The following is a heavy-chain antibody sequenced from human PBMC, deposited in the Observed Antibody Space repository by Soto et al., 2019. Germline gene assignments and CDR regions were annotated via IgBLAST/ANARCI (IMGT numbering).Heavy chain of an antibody. J-gene: IGHJ4*02. CDR1: GYSFTNYW. CDR3: ARHSNGWYSDF. V-gene: IGHV5-51*01. D-gene: IGHD6-19*01. Sequence: RGESLKISCHASGYSFTNYWIGWVRQMPGKGLQWMGIIYPDDSDIRYSPSFQGQVTISADKSISIAYLQWSGLRASDTAMYYCARHSNGWYSDFWGQGTLVTVSS. CDR2: IYPDDSDI.